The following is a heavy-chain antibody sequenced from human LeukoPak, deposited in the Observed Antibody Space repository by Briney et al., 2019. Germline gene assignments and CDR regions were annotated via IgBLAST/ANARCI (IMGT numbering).Heavy chain of an antibody. V-gene: IGHV3-48*03. CDR2: ISDSVSTI. J-gene: IGHJ3*02. D-gene: IGHD3-16*01. Sequence: GGSLRLSCAASGFTFSSYEMNWVRQAPGKGLEWVSYISDSVSTIYYADAVKGRFTISRDNAKNSLYLQMNSLRAEDTALYYCARAYYDYVWGSYYAFDIWGQGTMVTVSS. CDR3: ARAYYDYVWGSYYAFDI. CDR1: GFTFSSYE.